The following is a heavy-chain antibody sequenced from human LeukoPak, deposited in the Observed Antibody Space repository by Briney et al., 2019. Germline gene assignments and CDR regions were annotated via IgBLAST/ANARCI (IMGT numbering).Heavy chain of an antibody. CDR3: ARRAGAYSHPYDY. CDR2: IYSDNT. D-gene: IGHD4/OR15-4a*01. Sequence: GGSLRLSCTVSGFTVSTNSMSWVRQAPGKGLEWVSFIYSDNTHYSDSVKGRFTISRDNSKNTLYLQMNSLRAEDTAVYYCARRAGAYSHPYDYWGQGTLVTASS. V-gene: IGHV3-53*01. J-gene: IGHJ4*02. CDR1: GFTVSTNS.